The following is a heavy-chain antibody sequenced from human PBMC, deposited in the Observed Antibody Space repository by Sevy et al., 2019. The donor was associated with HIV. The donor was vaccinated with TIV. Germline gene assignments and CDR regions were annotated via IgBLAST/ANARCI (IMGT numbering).Heavy chain of an antibody. CDR1: GFTFSSYW. CDR2: IKQDGSEK. Sequence: GGSLRLSCAASGFTFSSYWMSWVRQAPGKGLEWVANIKQDGSEKYYVDSVKGRFTISRDNAKNSLDLQMNSLRAEDTAVYYCARDDWNGDSPFDYWGQGTLVTVSS. D-gene: IGHD4-17*01. CDR3: ARDDWNGDSPFDY. J-gene: IGHJ4*02. V-gene: IGHV3-7*01.